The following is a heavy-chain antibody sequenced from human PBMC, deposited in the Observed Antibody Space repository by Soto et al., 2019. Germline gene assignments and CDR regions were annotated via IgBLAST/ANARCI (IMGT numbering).Heavy chain of an antibody. D-gene: IGHD1-26*01. Sequence: QVQLVQSGAEVEKPGASVKVSCKASGYNFTTYAMLWVRQAPGQRPEWMGWINTGNGNTKYSPKFQGRVTITRDTAGSTAYMELSSLKSEAAAVYYGARGELLYYYYGMDVWGQGSTVTVS. CDR2: INTGNGNT. V-gene: IGHV1-3*04. CDR1: GYNFTTYA. CDR3: ARGELLYYYYGMDV. J-gene: IGHJ6*02.